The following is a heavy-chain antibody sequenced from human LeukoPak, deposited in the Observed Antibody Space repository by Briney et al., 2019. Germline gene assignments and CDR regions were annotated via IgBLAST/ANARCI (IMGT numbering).Heavy chain of an antibody. CDR1: GFNFNTYA. D-gene: IGHD3-16*01. Sequence: GGSLRLSCAASGFNFNTYAMSWVRQAPGKGLEWVGFIRNKAYGGTAEYAASVEGRFTISTDDSKSIAYLQMNSLKPEDTAVYYCTRIRGAGSFDYWGQGTLVTVSS. CDR3: TRIRGAGSFDY. J-gene: IGHJ4*02. CDR2: IRNKAYGGTA. V-gene: IGHV3-49*04.